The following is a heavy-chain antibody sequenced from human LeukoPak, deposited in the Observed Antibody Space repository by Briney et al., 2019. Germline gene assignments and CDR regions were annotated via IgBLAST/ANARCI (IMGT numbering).Heavy chain of an antibody. D-gene: IGHD6-19*01. CDR2: IIPILGIT. CDR1: GGTVSSYA. CDR3: ARDSIAVGHGMAV. V-gene: IGHV1-69*04. Sequence: GASVKVSCKASGGTVSSYAITWVRQAPGQGLEWMGRIIPILGITNYAQKFQGRVTITADKSTSTAYMPLNSLRSKATAVYYCARDSIAVGHGMAVWGQGTPVIVSA. J-gene: IGHJ6*01.